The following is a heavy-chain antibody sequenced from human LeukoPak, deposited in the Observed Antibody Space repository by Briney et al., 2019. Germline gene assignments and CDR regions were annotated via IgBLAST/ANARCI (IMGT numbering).Heavy chain of an antibody. D-gene: IGHD1-26*01. Sequence: GRSLRLSCAASGFTFSTYGMHWVRQAPGKGLEWVAAVSYDDSNKYYVDSVRGRFTISRDNSRNTLYLQMNSLRREDTAVYYCTKPQYSGNYWPFVYWGQGALVTVSS. J-gene: IGHJ4*02. CDR1: GFTFSTYG. V-gene: IGHV3-30*18. CDR2: VSYDDSNK. CDR3: TKPQYSGNYWPFVY.